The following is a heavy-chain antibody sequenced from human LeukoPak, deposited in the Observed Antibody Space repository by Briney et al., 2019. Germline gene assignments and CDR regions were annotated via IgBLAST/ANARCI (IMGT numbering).Heavy chain of an antibody. CDR2: ISSSGSTI. J-gene: IGHJ4*02. D-gene: IGHD3-16*01. CDR1: GFTFSDYY. Sequence: GGSLRLSCAASGFTFSDYYMSWIRQAPGKGLEWVSYISSSGSTIYYADSVKGRFTILRDNAKNSLYLQMNSLRADDTAVYYCARDHLYYEISGPRFDNWGQGTRVTVSS. V-gene: IGHV3-11*04. CDR3: ARDHLYYEISGPRFDN.